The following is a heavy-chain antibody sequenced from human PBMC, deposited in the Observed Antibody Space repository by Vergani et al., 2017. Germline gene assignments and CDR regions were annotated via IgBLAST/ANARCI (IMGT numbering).Heavy chain of an antibody. CDR2: IKQDGSEK. V-gene: IGHV3-7*01. J-gene: IGHJ6*02. Sequence: EVQLVESGGGLVQPGGSLRLSCAASGFTFSSYWMSWVRQAPGKGLEWVANIKQDGSEKYYVDSVKGRFTISRDNAKNSLYLQMNSLRAEDTAVYYCARDGRFPGYYYYYGMDVWGQGTTVTVSS. CDR1: GFTFSSYW. CDR3: ARDGRFPGYYYYYGMDV. D-gene: IGHD1-1*01.